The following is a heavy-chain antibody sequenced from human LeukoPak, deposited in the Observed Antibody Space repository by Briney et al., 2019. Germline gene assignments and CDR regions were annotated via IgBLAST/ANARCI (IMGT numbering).Heavy chain of an antibody. Sequence: ASVKVSCKASGYTFTSYAMNWVRQAPGQGLEWMGWINTNTGNPMYAQGFTGRFVFSLDTSVSTAYLQISSLKAEDTAVYCCARDWSDSSGSLNWFDPWGQGTLVTVSS. J-gene: IGHJ5*02. V-gene: IGHV7-4-1*02. CDR3: ARDWSDSSGSLNWFDP. CDR1: GYTFTSYA. CDR2: INTNTGNP. D-gene: IGHD6-19*01.